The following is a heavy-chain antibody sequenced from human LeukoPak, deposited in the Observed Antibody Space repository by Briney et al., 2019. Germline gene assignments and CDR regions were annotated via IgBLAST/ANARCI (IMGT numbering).Heavy chain of an antibody. CDR1: GFTFSDYG. Sequence: GRSLRLSCAVSGFTFSDYGMNWVRQAPGKGLEWVSFISSGSSTIYYADSVKGRFTISRDNAKNSLYLQMNSLRDEDTAVYYCARVAEIQLWLRSAFDYWGQGTLVTVSS. CDR2: ISSGSSTI. D-gene: IGHD5-18*01. V-gene: IGHV3-48*02. J-gene: IGHJ4*02. CDR3: ARVAEIQLWLRSAFDY.